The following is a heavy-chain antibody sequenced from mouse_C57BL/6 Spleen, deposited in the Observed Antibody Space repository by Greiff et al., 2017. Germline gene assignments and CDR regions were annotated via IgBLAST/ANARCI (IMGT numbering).Heavy chain of an antibody. CDR2: IYPRSGNT. J-gene: IGHJ2*01. CDR3: ARRDYGSSYYFDY. CDR1: GYTFPSYG. V-gene: IGHV1-81*01. D-gene: IGHD1-1*01. Sequence: QVQLQQSGAELARPGASVKLSCKASGYTFPSYGISWVKQSTGKGLEWIGEIYPRSGNTYYNEKFKGKATLTADKSSSTAYMELRSLTSEDSAVYFCARRDYGSSYYFDYWGQGTTLTVSA.